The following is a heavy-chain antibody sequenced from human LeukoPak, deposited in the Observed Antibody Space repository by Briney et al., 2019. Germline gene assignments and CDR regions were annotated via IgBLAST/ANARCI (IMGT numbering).Heavy chain of an antibody. CDR2: ISGSGGST. CDR1: GFTLRSYA. Sequence: QPGGSPRLSCAASGFTLRSYAMSWVRQAPGKGLEWVSTISGSGGSTYYADSVKGRFTISRDNSKNTLYLQMNSLGAEDTALFYCAKELNYDILTGIFDYWGQGTLVTVSS. CDR3: AKELNYDILTGIFDY. J-gene: IGHJ4*02. V-gene: IGHV3-23*01. D-gene: IGHD3-9*01.